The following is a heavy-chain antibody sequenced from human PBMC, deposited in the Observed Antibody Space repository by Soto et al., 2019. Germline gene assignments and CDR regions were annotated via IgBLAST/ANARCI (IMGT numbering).Heavy chain of an antibody. D-gene: IGHD5-12*01. V-gene: IGHV1-18*01. Sequence: QVQLVQSGAEVKKPGASVKVSCKASGYTFTSYGISWVRQAPGQGLEWMGWISAYNGNSNYAQKLQGRVTMTTDTSTSTAYMELRSLRSDDTAVYYCARYYVDIVATYNWFDPWGQGTLVTVSS. CDR1: GYTFTSYG. CDR2: ISAYNGNS. J-gene: IGHJ5*02. CDR3: ARYYVDIVATYNWFDP.